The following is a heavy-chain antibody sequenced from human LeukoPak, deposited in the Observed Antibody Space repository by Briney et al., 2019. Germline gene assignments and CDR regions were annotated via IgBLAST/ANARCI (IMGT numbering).Heavy chain of an antibody. J-gene: IGHJ4*02. V-gene: IGHV4-4*07. Sequence: SETLSLACTVSGDSISSYYWSWVRQPAGKGLEWIGHIYTTGSTNYNPSLKSRVTMSVDTSNNQFSLKLSSVTAADTAVYYCARESGTIFGVVIPNYYFDYWGQGTLVTVSS. CDR2: IYTTGST. D-gene: IGHD3-3*01. CDR3: ARESGTIFGVVIPNYYFDY. CDR1: GDSISSYY.